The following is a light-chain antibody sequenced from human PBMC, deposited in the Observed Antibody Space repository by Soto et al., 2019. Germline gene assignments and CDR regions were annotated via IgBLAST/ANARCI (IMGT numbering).Light chain of an antibody. CDR3: QQYGSSPFS. CDR2: GAS. Sequence: IVLTQFPGTLSLSPGERATLSCRASQSVSGKYLAWYQQKSGQAPRLLIYGASSRATGIPDRFSGSGSGTDFTLTINRLEPEDFAVYYCQQYGSSPFSFGPGTKVDIK. J-gene: IGKJ3*01. CDR1: QSVSGKY. V-gene: IGKV3-20*01.